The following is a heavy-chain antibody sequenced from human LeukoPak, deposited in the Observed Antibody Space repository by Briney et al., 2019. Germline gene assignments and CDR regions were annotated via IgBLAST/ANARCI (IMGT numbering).Heavy chain of an antibody. CDR2: ISGSGGTT. CDR1: GFTFSRHG. J-gene: IGHJ4*02. D-gene: IGHD3-22*01. Sequence: GGSLRLSCTASGFTFSRHGMSWVRQAPGNGLEWVSGISGSGGTTYSADSVKGRFTISRDNSRNTLYLQMTSLRADDTAVYYCARVYDSDGYHYLPFDYWGQGTLVTVSS. CDR3: ARVYDSDGYHYLPFDY. V-gene: IGHV3-23*01.